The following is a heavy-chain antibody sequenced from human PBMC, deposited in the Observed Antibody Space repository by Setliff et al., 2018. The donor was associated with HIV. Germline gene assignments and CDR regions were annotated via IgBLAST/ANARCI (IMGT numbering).Heavy chain of an antibody. V-gene: IGHV3-30*18. Sequence: GGSLRLSCGVSGFPFSNYAMHWVRQAPGKGLEWVAIISDDGSDKHFADSLKGRFTISRDNSKNAMYLQMNSLRAEDTAVYYCAKEGWSSGWYSDYWGQGTLVTVSS. CDR2: ISDDGSDK. CDR1: GFPFSNYA. J-gene: IGHJ4*02. D-gene: IGHD6-19*01. CDR3: AKEGWSSGWYSDY.